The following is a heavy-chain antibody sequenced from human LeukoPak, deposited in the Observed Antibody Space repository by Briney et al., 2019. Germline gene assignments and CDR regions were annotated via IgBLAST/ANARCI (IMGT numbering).Heavy chain of an antibody. CDR1: GYTFTTYW. D-gene: IGHD3-9*01. CDR2: IYPVDSDT. J-gene: IGHJ6*03. V-gene: IGHV5-51*01. Sequence: GESLKISCKGSGYTFTTYWIGWVRQMPGKGLEWMGIIYPVDSDTRYSPSFQGQVTISADKSISTAYLQWSSLKASDTAMYYCARHPRYFDALTRRDYYYYMDVWGKGTTVTVS. CDR3: ARHPRYFDALTRRDYYYYMDV.